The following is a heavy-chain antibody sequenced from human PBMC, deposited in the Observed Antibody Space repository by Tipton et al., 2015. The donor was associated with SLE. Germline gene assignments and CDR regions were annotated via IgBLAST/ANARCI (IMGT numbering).Heavy chain of an antibody. CDR3: ARGHYDFWSGYPIDY. CDR1: GFTFSRHW. D-gene: IGHD3-3*01. Sequence: SLRLSCAASGFTFSRHWMTWVRQAPGKGLEWVANIKQDGSEKYYVDSVKGRFTISRDNAKNSLYLQMNSLRAEDTAMYYCARGHYDFWSGYPIDYWGQGTLVTVSS. CDR2: IKQDGSEK. V-gene: IGHV3-7*01. J-gene: IGHJ4*02.